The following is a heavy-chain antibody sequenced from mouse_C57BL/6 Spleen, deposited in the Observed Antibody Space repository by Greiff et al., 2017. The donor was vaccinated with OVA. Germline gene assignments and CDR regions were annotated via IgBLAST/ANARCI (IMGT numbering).Heavy chain of an antibody. CDR3: ARLGNYFGSSLDY. V-gene: IGHV1-80*01. J-gene: IGHJ2*01. CDR2: IYPGDGDT. D-gene: IGHD1-1*01. Sequence: VQLQQSGAELVKPGASVKISCKASGYAFSSYWMNWVKQRPGKGLEWIGQIYPGDGDTNYNGKFKGKATLTADKSSSTAYMQLSSLTSEDSAVYFCARLGNYFGSSLDYWGQGTTLTVSS. CDR1: GYAFSSYW.